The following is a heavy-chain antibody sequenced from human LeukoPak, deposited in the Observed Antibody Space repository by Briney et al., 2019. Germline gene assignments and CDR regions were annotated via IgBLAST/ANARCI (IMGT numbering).Heavy chain of an antibody. CDR2: IYHSGST. V-gene: IGHV4-38-2*02. D-gene: IGHD2-21*01. Sequence: PSETLSLTCTVSGYSISSGYYWGWIWQPPGKGLEWIGSIYHSGSTYYNPSLKSRVTISVDTSRNQFSLKLSSVTAADTAVYYCARLVIHAFDIWGQGTMVTVSS. CDR1: GYSISSGYY. CDR3: ARLVIHAFDI. J-gene: IGHJ3*02.